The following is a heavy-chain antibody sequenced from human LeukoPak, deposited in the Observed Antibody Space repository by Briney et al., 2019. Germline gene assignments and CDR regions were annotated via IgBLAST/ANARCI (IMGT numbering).Heavy chain of an antibody. V-gene: IGHV3-23*01. D-gene: IGHD2-2*01. CDR1: GFTFSSYA. CDR3: AKDSLVVDPNWFDP. J-gene: IGHJ5*02. CDR2: ISGSGSSA. Sequence: GGSLRLSCAASGFTFSSYAMSWVRQAPGKGLEWVSAISGSGSSAYYADSVKGRFTISRDNSKNTLYLQMNSLRAEDTAVYYCAKDSLVVDPNWFDPWGQGTLVTVSS.